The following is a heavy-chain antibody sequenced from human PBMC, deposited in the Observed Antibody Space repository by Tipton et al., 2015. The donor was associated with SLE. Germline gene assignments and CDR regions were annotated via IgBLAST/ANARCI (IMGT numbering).Heavy chain of an antibody. J-gene: IGHJ6*02. Sequence: SLRLSCAASGFTFSTYAMHWVRQAPGKGLEWVAVISYDGSDEKYADSAKSRFTISRDNSKNTLYLQMNGLRPEDTAVYYCARRVGSYYGMDVWGQGTTVTV. V-gene: IGHV3-30*04. CDR3: ARRVGSYYGMDV. CDR2: ISYDGSDE. CDR1: GFTFSTYA. D-gene: IGHD3-10*01.